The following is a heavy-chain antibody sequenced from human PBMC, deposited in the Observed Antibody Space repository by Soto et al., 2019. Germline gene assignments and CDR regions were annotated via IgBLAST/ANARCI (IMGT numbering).Heavy chain of an antibody. CDR2: IYASGNA. J-gene: IGHJ4*02. Sequence: EVQLVESGGDLVQPGGSLRLSCAASGFTVNSIYMNWVRQAPGKGLEWVSVIYASGNAYYADPVKGRFTISRDNSKNILYLQMNSLRAEDTAVYYCAKGTRGVVVVAPSFEFWGQGTQVTVS. CDR1: GFTVNSIY. D-gene: IGHD2-15*01. V-gene: IGHV3-66*01. CDR3: AKGTRGVVVVAPSFEF.